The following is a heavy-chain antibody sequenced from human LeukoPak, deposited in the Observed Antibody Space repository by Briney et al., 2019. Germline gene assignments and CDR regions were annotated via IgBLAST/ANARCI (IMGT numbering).Heavy chain of an antibody. CDR1: GFTFSSYA. Sequence: GGSLRLSCAASGFTFSSYAMSWVRQAPGKGLEWVSAISGSGGSTYYADSVEGRFTISRDNSKNTLYLQMNSLRAEDTAVYYCAKGRGPLLWEYYFDYWGQGTLVTVSS. CDR2: ISGSGGST. J-gene: IGHJ4*02. V-gene: IGHV3-23*01. D-gene: IGHD3-10*01. CDR3: AKGRGPLLWEYYFDY.